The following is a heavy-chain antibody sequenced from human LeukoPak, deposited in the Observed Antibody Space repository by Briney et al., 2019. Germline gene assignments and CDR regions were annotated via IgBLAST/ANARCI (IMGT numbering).Heavy chain of an antibody. Sequence: PGGSLRLSCAASGFTFSSYAMSWVRQTPGKGLEWVSGISGSTGSTYYSDSVKGRFTISRDNSKNTLYLQMNSPRTEDTAVYYCAKMGAGATRGWFDPWGQGTLVTVSS. CDR1: GFTFSSYA. CDR3: AKMGAGATRGWFDP. D-gene: IGHD1-26*01. V-gene: IGHV3-23*01. CDR2: ISGSTGST. J-gene: IGHJ5*02.